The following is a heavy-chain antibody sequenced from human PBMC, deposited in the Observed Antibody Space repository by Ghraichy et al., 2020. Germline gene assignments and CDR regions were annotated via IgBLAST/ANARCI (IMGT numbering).Heavy chain of an antibody. V-gene: IGHV1-69*13. CDR3: AIDTAMEPEGLKTPVDY. J-gene: IGHJ4*02. CDR1: GGTFSSYA. CDR2: IIPIFGTA. D-gene: IGHD5-18*01. Sequence: SVKVSCKASGGTFSSYAISWVRQAPGQGLEWMGGIIPIFGTANYAQKFQGRVTITADESTSTAYMELSSLRSEDTAVYYCAIDTAMEPEGLKTPVDYWGQGTLVTVSS.